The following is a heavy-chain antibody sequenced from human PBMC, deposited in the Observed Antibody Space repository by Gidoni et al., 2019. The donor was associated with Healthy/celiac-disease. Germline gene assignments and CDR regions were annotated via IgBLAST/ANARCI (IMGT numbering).Heavy chain of an antibody. J-gene: IGHJ3*02. D-gene: IGHD2-15*01. CDR3: ARVAATGAFDI. Sequence: QVQLVQSGAEVKKPGSSVKVSCKASGGTFSSYSISWVRQAPEQGLEWMGGIIPIFGTTNYDKKFQGRDTITADESTSTAYMELSSLRSEDTAVYYCARVAATGAFDIWGQGTMVTVSS. V-gene: IGHV1-69*01. CDR2: IIPIFGTT. CDR1: GGTFSSYS.